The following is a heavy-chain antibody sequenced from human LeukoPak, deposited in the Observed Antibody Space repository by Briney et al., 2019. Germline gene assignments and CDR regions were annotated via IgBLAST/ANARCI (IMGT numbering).Heavy chain of an antibody. V-gene: IGHV3-23*01. CDR3: AKDTSIGRYCTNGVCSPFDY. Sequence: GSLRLSCAGSGFTFSSYAMSWVRQAPGKGLEWVSAISDTGATTYDADSVKGRFTISGDNSRSTLYLQMNSLRAEDTALYYCAKDTSIGRYCTNGVCSPFDYWGQGTLVTVSS. D-gene: IGHD2-8*01. J-gene: IGHJ4*02. CDR2: ISDTGATT. CDR1: GFTFSSYA.